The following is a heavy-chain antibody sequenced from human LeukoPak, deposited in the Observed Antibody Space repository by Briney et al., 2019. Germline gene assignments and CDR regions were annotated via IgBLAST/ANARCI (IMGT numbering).Heavy chain of an antibody. CDR1: GYSFTSYW. J-gene: IGHJ3*02. D-gene: IGHD3-22*01. CDR2: IYPGDSDT. CDR3: ASAVIYDRDAFDI. Sequence: GESLKISCKGSGYSFTSYWIGWVRPMPGKGLEGMGIIYPGDSDTRYSPSFQGQVTISADKSISTAYLQWSSLKASDTAMYYCASAVIYDRDAFDIWGQGTMVTVSS. V-gene: IGHV5-51*01.